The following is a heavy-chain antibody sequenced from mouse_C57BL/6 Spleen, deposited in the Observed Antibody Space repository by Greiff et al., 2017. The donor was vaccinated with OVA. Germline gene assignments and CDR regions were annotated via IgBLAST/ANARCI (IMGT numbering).Heavy chain of an antibody. CDR3: ARRTGTGWFAY. CDR1: GYSITSGYY. CDR2: ISYDGSN. Sequence: EVQLQQSGPGLVKPSQSLSLTCSVTGYSITSGYYWNWIRQFPGNKLEWMGYISYDGSNNYNPSLKNRISITRDTSKNQFFLKLNSVTTEDTATYYCARRTGTGWFAYWGQGTLVTVSA. J-gene: IGHJ3*01. D-gene: IGHD4-1*01. V-gene: IGHV3-6*01.